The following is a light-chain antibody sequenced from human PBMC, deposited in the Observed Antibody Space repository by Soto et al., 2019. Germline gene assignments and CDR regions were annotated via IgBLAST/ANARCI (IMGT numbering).Light chain of an antibody. CDR3: SSYGASSTL. CDR1: SRDIGSSNY. CDR2: GVS. J-gene: IGLJ3*02. Sequence: QSALTQPASLSGSPGQSITISCTGTSRDIGSSNYVSWYQQHPGKAPKLMIFGVSYRPSGISDRFSGSKSGNTASLTISGLQPEDEADYYGSSYGASSTLFGGGTKLTVL. V-gene: IGLV2-14*03.